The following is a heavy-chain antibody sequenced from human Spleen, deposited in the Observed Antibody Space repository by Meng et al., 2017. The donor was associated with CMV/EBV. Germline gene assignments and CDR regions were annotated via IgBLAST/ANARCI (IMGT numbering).Heavy chain of an antibody. D-gene: IGHD4-11*01. V-gene: IGHV3-30*02. CDR3: AKDRVYSRTSPFDY. CDR2: MQYDGSIR. Sequence: GESLKISCAASGFTFSSYGMHWVRQAPGKGLEWVAFMQYDGSIRYYADSVKGRFTISRDNSKNTLYLQMNSLRAEDTAVYYCAKDRVYSRTSPFDYWGQGTLVTVSS. J-gene: IGHJ4*02. CDR1: GFTFSSYG.